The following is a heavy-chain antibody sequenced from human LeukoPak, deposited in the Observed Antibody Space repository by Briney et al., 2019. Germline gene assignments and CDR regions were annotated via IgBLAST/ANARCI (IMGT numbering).Heavy chain of an antibody. CDR1: GFTFGSYA. V-gene: IGHV3-23*01. Sequence: GGSLRLSCEASGFTFGSYAMYWVRQAPGKGLEWVAGIFGSGGSAHYADSAKGRFTISKDNSKNTVYLQINSLRAEDTAVYYCGKTTTGYSSGQKPAWPVDYWGQGTLVTVSS. CDR2: IFGSGGSA. CDR3: GKTTTGYSSGQKPAWPVDY. J-gene: IGHJ4*02. D-gene: IGHD6-19*01.